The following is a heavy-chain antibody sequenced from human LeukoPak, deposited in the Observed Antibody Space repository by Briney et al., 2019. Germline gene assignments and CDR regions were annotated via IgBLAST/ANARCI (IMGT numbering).Heavy chain of an antibody. CDR1: GFTFSSYG. Sequence: PGGSLRLSCAASGFTFSSYGMHWVRQAPGKGLEWVAFIRYDGSNKYYADSVKGRFTISRDNSKNTLYLQMNSLRAEDTAVYYCAKDSRLMYYYYMDVWGKGTTVTISS. J-gene: IGHJ6*03. D-gene: IGHD3-16*01. CDR2: IRYDGSNK. CDR3: AKDSRLMYYYYMDV. V-gene: IGHV3-30*02.